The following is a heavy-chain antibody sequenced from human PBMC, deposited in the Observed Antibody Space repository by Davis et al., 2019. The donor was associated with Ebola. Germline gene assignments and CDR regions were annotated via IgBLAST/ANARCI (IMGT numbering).Heavy chain of an antibody. V-gene: IGHV3-11*01. J-gene: IGHJ4*02. CDR3: ARDRAQGFGDLPY. CDR2: ISSSGSTI. D-gene: IGHD3-10*01. CDR1: GFTFSDYY. Sequence: VIPGGSLRLSCAASGFTFSDYYMSWIRQAPGKGLEWVSYISSSGSTIYYADSVKGRFTISRDNAKNSLYLQMNSLRAEDTALYYCARDRAQGFGDLPYWGQGTLVTVSS.